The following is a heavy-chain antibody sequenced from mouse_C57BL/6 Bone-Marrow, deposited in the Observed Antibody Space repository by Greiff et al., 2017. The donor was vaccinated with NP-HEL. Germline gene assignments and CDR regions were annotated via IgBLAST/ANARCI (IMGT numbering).Heavy chain of an antibody. CDR1: GYAFTNYL. J-gene: IGHJ4*01. CDR2: INPGSGGT. Sequence: VQLQQSGAELVRPGTSVKVSCKASGYAFTNYLIEWVKQRPGQGLEWIGVINPGSGGTNYNEKFKGKGTLTADKSSSTAYMQLSSLTSEDSAVYFCARRRAMDYWGQGTSVTVSS. CDR3: ARRRAMDY. V-gene: IGHV1-54*01.